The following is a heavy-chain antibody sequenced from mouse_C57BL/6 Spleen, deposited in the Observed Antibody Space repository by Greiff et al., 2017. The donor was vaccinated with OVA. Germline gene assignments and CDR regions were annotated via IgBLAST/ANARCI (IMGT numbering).Heavy chain of an antibody. V-gene: IGHV1-20*01. D-gene: IGHD2-2*01. CDR2: INPYDGVT. Sequence: VHVKQSGPELVKPGDSVKISCKASGYSFTGYFMNWVMQSHGQSLEWIGCINPYDGVTFYNQKFKGKATLTVDKSSSTAHMQLRSLTSEDSAVYYCARWVTTGYYAMDYWGQGTSVTVSS. CDR1: GYSFTGYF. CDR3: ARWVTTGYYAMDY. J-gene: IGHJ4*01.